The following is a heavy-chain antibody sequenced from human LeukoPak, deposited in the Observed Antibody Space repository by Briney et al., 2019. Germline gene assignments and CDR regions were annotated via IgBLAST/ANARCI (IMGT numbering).Heavy chain of an antibody. D-gene: IGHD3-10*01. V-gene: IGHV1-18*01. CDR1: GYTFTSYG. CDR2: ISAYNGNT. J-gene: IGHJ4*02. Sequence: ASVKVSCKASGYTFTSYGISWVRQAPGQGLAWMGWISAYNGNTNYAQNLQGRVTMTTDTSTSTAYMELRSQRSDDTAVYYCARFDPGVHPGDYWGQGTLVTVSS. CDR3: ARFDPGVHPGDY.